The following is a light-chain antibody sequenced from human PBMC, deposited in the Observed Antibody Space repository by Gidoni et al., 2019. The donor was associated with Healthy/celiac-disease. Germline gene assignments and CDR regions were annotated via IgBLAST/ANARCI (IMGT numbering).Light chain of an antibody. CDR1: QGISSY. V-gene: IGKV1-8*01. CDR3: QQYYSYPLT. J-gene: IGKJ4*01. Sequence: AIRITQSPSSLSASTGDRVTITCRASQGISSYLALYQQKPGKAPTRLIYAASTLQSGVPSRFSGSGSGTDFTLTISCLQSEDFATYYCQQYYSYPLTFGGGTKVEIK. CDR2: AAS.